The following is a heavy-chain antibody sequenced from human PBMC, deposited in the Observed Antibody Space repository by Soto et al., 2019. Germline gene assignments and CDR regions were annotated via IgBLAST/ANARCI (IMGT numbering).Heavy chain of an antibody. CDR3: ARDGVGATTFFGYFDY. D-gene: IGHD1-26*01. CDR1: GXTFSGYG. CDR2: TRHDGSNT. V-gene: IGHV3-33*01. Sequence: QVQLVESGGGVVQPGRSLRLSCAASGXTFSGYGMHWVRQAPGKGLEWVAITRHDGSNTYYADSVRGRFTISRDNSKKTLYLQMDSLRAEDTAVYYCARDGVGATTFFGYFDYWGQGTLVTVSS. J-gene: IGHJ4*02.